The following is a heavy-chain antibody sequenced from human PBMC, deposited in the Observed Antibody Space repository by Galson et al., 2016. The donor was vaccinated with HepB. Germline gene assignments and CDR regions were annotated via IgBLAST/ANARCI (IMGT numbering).Heavy chain of an antibody. V-gene: IGHV3-30*04. CDR1: GFTLSFSA. D-gene: IGHD3-16*01. CDR3: AGDSRDYFSYYFDY. J-gene: IGHJ4*02. Sequence: SLRLSCAASGFTLSFSAMHWVRQAPGKGLDWVAAISYDGNNENFADSVKGRFTISRDQSKNTVYLQMNTLRAEDTAVYFCAGDSRDYFSYYFDYWGQGTLVTVSS. CDR2: ISYDGNNE.